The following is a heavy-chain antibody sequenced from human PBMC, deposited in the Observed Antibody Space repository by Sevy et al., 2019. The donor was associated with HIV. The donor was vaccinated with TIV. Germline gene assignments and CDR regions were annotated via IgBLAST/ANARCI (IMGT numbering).Heavy chain of an antibody. D-gene: IGHD3-22*01. CDR3: AIRYPDSSGYYYVY. Sequence: GGSLRLSCAASGFTFSNYGMNWVRQAPGKGLEWVSVIHNSGDTTYYADSVKGRFTISRDNSENTLYLQMNSLRAEDTAVYYCAIRYPDSSGYYYVYWGQGTLVTVSS. CDR1: GFTFSNYG. CDR2: IHNSGDTT. J-gene: IGHJ4*02. V-gene: IGHV3-23*01.